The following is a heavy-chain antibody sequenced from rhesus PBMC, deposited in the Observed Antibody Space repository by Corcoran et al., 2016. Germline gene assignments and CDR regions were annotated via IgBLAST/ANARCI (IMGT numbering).Heavy chain of an antibody. J-gene: IGHJ6*01. CDR2: INPKTGGT. CDR3: RRGLDS. V-gene: IGHV1-138*01. CDR1: GYTFTAYY. Sequence: QVQLVQSGAEVKKPGSSVKVSCKASGYTFTAYYMHWVRQAPGQGLEWRGKINPKTGGTNYAQKFQGRGTMTRDTSTSTAYMELSSLRSEDTAVYYCRRGLDSWGQGVVVTVSS.